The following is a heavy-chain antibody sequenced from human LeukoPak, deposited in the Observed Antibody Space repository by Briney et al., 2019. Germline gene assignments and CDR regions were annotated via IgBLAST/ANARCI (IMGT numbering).Heavy chain of an antibody. CDR3: ARGRGGWDYYYGMDV. J-gene: IGHJ6*02. D-gene: IGHD6-19*01. V-gene: IGHV1-8*01. CDR1: GYTFTSYE. CDR2: MNPNSGNT. Sequence: AASVKVSCKASGYTFTSYEINWVRQATGQGLEWMGWMNPNSGNTGYAQKFQGRVTMTRNTSISTAYMELSSLRSEDTAVYYCARGRGGWDYYYGMDVWGQGTTVTVSS.